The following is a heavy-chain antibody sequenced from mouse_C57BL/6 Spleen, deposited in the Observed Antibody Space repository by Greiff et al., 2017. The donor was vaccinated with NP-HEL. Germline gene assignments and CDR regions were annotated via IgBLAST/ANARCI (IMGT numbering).Heavy chain of an antibody. J-gene: IGHJ4*01. CDR2: IDPSDSYT. CDR3: ARVDNYYGSSLYYYAMDY. D-gene: IGHD1-1*01. CDR1: GYTFTSYW. Sequence: VQLQQPGAELVKPGASVKLSCKASGYTFTSYWMQWVKQRPGQGLEWIGEIDPSDSYTNYNQNLKGKATLTVHTSSSTAYMQLSSLTSEDSAVYYCARVDNYYGSSLYYYAMDYWGQGTSVTVSS. V-gene: IGHV1-50*01.